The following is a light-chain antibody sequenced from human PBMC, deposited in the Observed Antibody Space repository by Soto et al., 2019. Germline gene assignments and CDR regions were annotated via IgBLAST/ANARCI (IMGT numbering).Light chain of an antibody. V-gene: IGLV1-51*01. CDR3: GTWDSGLSAVV. CDR1: TSNIGNNY. Sequence: QSVLTQPPSVSAAPGQKVTISCSGSTSNIGNNYVSWYQQLPGTAPKLVIYDNNKRPSGIPDRFSGSKSGTSATLGITGLQTGDEADYYCGTWDSGLSAVVFGGGTKLTVL. CDR2: DNN. J-gene: IGLJ2*01.